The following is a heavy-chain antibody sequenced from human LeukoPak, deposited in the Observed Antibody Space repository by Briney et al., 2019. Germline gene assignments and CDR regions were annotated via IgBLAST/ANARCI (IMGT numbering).Heavy chain of an antibody. V-gene: IGHV3-23*01. Sequence: GGSLRLSCAASGFTFSSYAMSWVRQAPGKGLEWVSAISGSGGSTYYADSVKGRFTISRDNSKNTLYLQMNSLRAEDTAVYYCAKDSRLRAAAGSPCDYWGQGTLVTVSS. CDR1: GFTFSSYA. CDR2: ISGSGGST. J-gene: IGHJ4*02. D-gene: IGHD6-13*01. CDR3: AKDSRLRAAAGSPCDY.